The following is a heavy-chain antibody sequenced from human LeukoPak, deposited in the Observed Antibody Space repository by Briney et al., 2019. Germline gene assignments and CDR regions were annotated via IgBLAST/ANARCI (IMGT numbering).Heavy chain of an antibody. CDR1: GNYW. D-gene: IGHD2/OR15-2a*01. J-gene: IGHJ4*02. CDR2: INSDGSWT. V-gene: IGHV3-74*01. CDR3: ASFYETY. Sequence: GGSLRLSCAASGNYWMHWVRQAPGKGLVWVSHINSDGSWTSYADSVKGRFTISKDNAKNTVYLQMNNLRAEDTAVYYCASFYETYWGRGTLVTVSS.